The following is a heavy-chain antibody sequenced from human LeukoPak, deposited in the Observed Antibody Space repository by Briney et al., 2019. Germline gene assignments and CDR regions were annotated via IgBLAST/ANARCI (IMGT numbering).Heavy chain of an antibody. Sequence: GGSLRLSCAASGFTVSNNYMSWVRQAPGKGLEWVSIIYSGGSTYYADSVKGRFTISRDNSKNTLYLQMNSLRAEDTAVYYCARAYYDILTAAYYYYYMDVWGKGTTVTVSS. V-gene: IGHV3-53*01. D-gene: IGHD3-9*01. J-gene: IGHJ6*03. CDR3: ARAYYDILTAAYYYYYMDV. CDR1: GFTVSNNY. CDR2: IYSGGST.